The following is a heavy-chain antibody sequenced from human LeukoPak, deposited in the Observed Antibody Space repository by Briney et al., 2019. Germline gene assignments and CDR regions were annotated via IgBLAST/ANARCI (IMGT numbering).Heavy chain of an antibody. CDR1: GGSISNYY. Sequence: SETLSLTCTVSGGSISNYYWSWIRQPPGKGLEWIGYIYYTGSTKYNPSLESRVTISVDTSRNQFSLRLSSVTAADTAVYYCARTSPHGQSAYWGQGTLVTVSS. V-gene: IGHV4-59*08. J-gene: IGHJ4*02. D-gene: IGHD5-24*01. CDR2: IYYTGST. CDR3: ARTSPHGQSAY.